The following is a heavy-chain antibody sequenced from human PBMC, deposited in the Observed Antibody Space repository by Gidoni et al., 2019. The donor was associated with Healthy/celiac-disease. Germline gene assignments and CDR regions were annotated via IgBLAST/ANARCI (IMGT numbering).Heavy chain of an antibody. CDR2: IRGSGGST. J-gene: IGHJ1*01. Sequence: EVQLLESGGGLVQPEGSLRLSCAASGFTFRSYAMSWVRQAPGKGLEWVSAIRGSGGSTYYADSVKGRFTISRDNSKNTLYLQMNSLRAEDTAVYDCAKFSPPYCSSTSCHEEYFQHWGQGTLVTVSS. CDR3: AKFSPPYCSSTSCHEEYFQH. CDR1: GFTFRSYA. V-gene: IGHV3-23*01. D-gene: IGHD2-2*01.